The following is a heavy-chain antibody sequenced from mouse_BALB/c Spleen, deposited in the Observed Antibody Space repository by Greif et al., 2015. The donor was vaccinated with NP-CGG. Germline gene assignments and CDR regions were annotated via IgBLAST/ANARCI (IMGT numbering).Heavy chain of an antibody. CDR2: IDPETGGT. CDR3: TRGDYDWFAY. Sequence: QVQLQQSGAELVRPGASVTLSCKASGYTFTDYEMHWVKQTPVHGLEWIGAIDPETGGTAYNQKFKGKATLTADKSSSTAYMELRSLTSEDSAVYYCTRGDYDWFAYWGQGTLVTVSA. CDR1: GYTFTDYE. J-gene: IGHJ3*01. D-gene: IGHD2-4*01. V-gene: IGHV1-15*01.